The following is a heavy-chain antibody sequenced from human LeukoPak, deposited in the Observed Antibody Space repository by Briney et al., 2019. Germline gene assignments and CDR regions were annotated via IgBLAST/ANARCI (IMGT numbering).Heavy chain of an antibody. D-gene: IGHD1-26*01. CDR1: GGTFSSYA. CDR3: ARDYESGSYYLSAFDI. J-gene: IGHJ3*02. CDR2: IIPIFGTA. V-gene: IGHV1-69*13. Sequence: SVKVSCKASGGTFSSYAISWVRQAPGQGLEWMGGIIPIFGTANYAQKFQGRVTITADESTSTAYMELSRLRSDDTAVYYCARDYESGSYYLSAFDIWGQGTMVTVSS.